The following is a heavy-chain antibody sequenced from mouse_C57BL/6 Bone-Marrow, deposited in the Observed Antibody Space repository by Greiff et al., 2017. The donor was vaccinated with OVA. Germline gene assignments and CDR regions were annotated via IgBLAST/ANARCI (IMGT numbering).Heavy chain of an antibody. J-gene: IGHJ2*01. CDR1: GYAFSSSW. V-gene: IGHV1-82*01. CDR2: IYPGDGDT. D-gene: IGHD2-1*01. CDR3: ARSGVTAGFFDY. Sequence: QVQLKESGPELVKPGASVKISCKASGYAFSSSWMNWVKQRPGKGLEWIGRIYPGDGDTNYNGKFKGKATLTADKSSSTAYMQLSSLTSEDSAVYFCARSGVTAGFFDYWGQGTTLTVSS.